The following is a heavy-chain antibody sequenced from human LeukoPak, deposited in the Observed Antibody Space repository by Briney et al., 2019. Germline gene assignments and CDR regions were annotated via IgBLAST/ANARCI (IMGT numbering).Heavy chain of an antibody. J-gene: IGHJ4*02. CDR3: AKSDDSSGYWGGYIDY. Sequence: GGTLRLSCAASGFNFRSYGMTWVRQAPGKGLEWVSTISGSGGSTYYADFLKGRFTISRDNSKNTMYLQMNSLRAEDTAIYYCAKSDDSSGYWGGYIDYWGQGTLVTVSS. D-gene: IGHD3-22*01. CDR2: ISGSGGST. V-gene: IGHV3-23*01. CDR1: GFNFRSYG.